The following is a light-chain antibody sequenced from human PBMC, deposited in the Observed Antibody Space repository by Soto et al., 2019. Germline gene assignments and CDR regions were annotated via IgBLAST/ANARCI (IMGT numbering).Light chain of an antibody. V-gene: IGKV3-15*01. J-gene: IGKJ1*01. CDR3: LQYHNLWA. CDR2: RAS. CDR1: QNIYYN. Sequence: IVMTQSPATLSVSPGESATLSCRARQNIYYNVAWYQHRPGQAPRLLIYRASTRATGVPARFSGSGSGTEFTLTISSLQSEDFTVYSCLQYHNLWAFGQGTKVDIK.